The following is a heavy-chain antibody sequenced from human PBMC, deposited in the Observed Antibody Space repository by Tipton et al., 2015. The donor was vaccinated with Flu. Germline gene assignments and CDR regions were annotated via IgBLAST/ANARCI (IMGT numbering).Heavy chain of an antibody. CDR1: GGTFSNYG. Sequence: QLVQSGAEVKKPGSSVKVSCKASGGTFSNYGIRWVRQAPGQGLEWVGQIIPLLSTTKYAPKFQGRVTVTADGSTSTAYMELSDLRSEDTAVYYCVDSSGYHAPSYYYYMDVWGKGTTVTVSS. CDR3: VDSSGYHAPSYYYYMDV. V-gene: IGHV1-69*01. CDR2: IIPLLSTT. D-gene: IGHD6-25*01. J-gene: IGHJ6*03.